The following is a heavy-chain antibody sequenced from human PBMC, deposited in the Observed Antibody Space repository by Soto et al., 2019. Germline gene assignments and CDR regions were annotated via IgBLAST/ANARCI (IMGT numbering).Heavy chain of an antibody. CDR3: ARLLGAVDI. V-gene: IGHV4-39*01. D-gene: IGHD6-25*01. CDR2: IHYSGSS. CDR1: GGSISSSSYY. J-gene: IGHJ3*02. Sequence: PSETLSLTCSVSGGSISSSSYYWGWIRQSPGKGLEWIGSIHYSGSSYYNPSLKTRVTISVDTSKNQFSLNLRSVTAPDTAVYCCARLLGAVDIWGQGTMVTVSS.